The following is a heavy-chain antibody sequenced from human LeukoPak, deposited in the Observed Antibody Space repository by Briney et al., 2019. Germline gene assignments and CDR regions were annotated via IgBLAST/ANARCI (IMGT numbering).Heavy chain of an antibody. CDR2: ISSSGSTI. V-gene: IGHV3-48*03. J-gene: IGHJ3*02. D-gene: IGHD3-9*01. CDR1: GFTFSSYE. CDR3: AREFRLYDAFDI. Sequence: GGSLRLSCAASGFTFSSYEMNWVRQAPGKGLEWVSYISSSGSTIYYADSVKGRFTISRDNVKDSLYLQMNSLRAEDTAVYYCAREFRLYDAFDIWGQGTMVTVSS.